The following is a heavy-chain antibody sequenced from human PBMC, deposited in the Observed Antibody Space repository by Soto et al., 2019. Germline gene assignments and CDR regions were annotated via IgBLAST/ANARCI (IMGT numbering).Heavy chain of an antibody. Sequence: SLTLSCVGSGFTVSTYEIHLVRQAPGKGQDLVAVVSSGERHQFYSDSVTIRFTISRDDSKKTVYLEMDNLTPQDAAIYYCAKDAVPGLPDYFEFWGEGTLVTVSS. CDR2: VSSGERHQ. J-gene: IGHJ4*02. CDR1: GFTVSTYE. D-gene: IGHD6-19*01. CDR3: AKDAVPGLPDYFEF. V-gene: IGHV3-30*04.